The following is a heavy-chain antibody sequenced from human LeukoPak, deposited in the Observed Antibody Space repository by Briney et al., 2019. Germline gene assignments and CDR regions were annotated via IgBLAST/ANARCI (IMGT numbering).Heavy chain of an antibody. CDR1: GFTFSSYS. V-gene: IGHV3-21*01. D-gene: IGHD6-13*01. CDR3: ARVSYSSNFDY. J-gene: IGHJ4*02. CDR2: ISSSSSYI. Sequence: GGSLRLSCAASGFTFSSYSMNWVRQAPGKGLEWVSSISSSSSYIYYADSVKGRFTISRDNAKNSLYLQVNSLRAEDTAVYYCARVSYSSNFDYWGQGTLVTVSS.